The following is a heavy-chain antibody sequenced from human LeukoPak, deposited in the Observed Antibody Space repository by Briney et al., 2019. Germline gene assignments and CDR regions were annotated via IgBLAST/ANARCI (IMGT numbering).Heavy chain of an antibody. J-gene: IGHJ4*02. Sequence: PGGSLRLSCAASGFIFSNHAMSWVRQAPGKGLEWVSDISGRGGTNYADSVKGRFTISRDNSENTLYLQMNSLRAEDTAVYFCAKAPFGSGIYNFDYWGQGTLVTVSS. CDR1: GFIFSNHA. V-gene: IGHV3-23*01. CDR2: ISGRGGT. D-gene: IGHD3-10*01. CDR3: AKAPFGSGIYNFDY.